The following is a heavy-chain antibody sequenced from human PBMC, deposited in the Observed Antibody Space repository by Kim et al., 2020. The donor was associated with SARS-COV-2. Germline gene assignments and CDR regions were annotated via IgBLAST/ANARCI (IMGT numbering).Heavy chain of an antibody. CDR1: GFTFSSYG. D-gene: IGHD6-19*01. Sequence: GGSLRLSCAASGFTFSSYGMHWVRQAPGKGLEWVAVISYDGSNKYYADSVKGRFTISRDNSKNTLYLQMNSLRAEDTAVYYCAKVFHSGWYWGGLDYFDYWGQGTLVTVSS. CDR2: ISYDGSNK. V-gene: IGHV3-30*18. J-gene: IGHJ4*02. CDR3: AKVFHSGWYWGGLDYFDY.